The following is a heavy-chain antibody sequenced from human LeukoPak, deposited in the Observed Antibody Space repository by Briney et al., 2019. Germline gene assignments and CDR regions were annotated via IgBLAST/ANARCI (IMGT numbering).Heavy chain of an antibody. J-gene: IGHJ5*02. Sequence: SETLSLTCTVSGGSISSYYWNWIRQPPGKGLEWIGYIYYSGSNNYHPSLRSRVTISVDTSKNQFSLKVSSVTAADTAVYYCARGRLDGWFDPWGQGTLVTVSS. D-gene: IGHD5-24*01. CDR2: IYYSGSN. CDR1: GGSISSYY. CDR3: ARGRLDGWFDP. V-gene: IGHV4-59*01.